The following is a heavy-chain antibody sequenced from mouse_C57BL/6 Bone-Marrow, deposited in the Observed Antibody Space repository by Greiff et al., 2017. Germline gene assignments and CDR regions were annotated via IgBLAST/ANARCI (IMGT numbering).Heavy chain of an antibody. Sequence: EVQLQQSGPELVKPGASVKISCKASGYSFTGYYMHWVKQSSEKSLEWIGEINPSTGGTSYNQKFKGKATLTVDKSSSTAYMQLKSLTSEDAAVYYCARSFYYSNYRNFDVWGTGTTVTVSS. CDR3: ARSFYYSNYRNFDV. J-gene: IGHJ1*03. V-gene: IGHV1-43*01. CDR2: INPSTGGT. CDR1: GYSFTGYY. D-gene: IGHD2-5*01.